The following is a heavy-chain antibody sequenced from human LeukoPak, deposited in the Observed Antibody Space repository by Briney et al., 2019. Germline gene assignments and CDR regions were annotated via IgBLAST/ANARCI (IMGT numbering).Heavy chain of an antibody. J-gene: IGHJ1*01. CDR3: ARSLYGDYGYFQH. Sequence: SATLALTCTVSGGSISSGDYYWSWIRQPPGKGLGWIWYIYYSGSTYYNPSLKSRLTISVDTSKNQFSLKLSSVTAADTAVYYCARSLYGDYGYFQHWGQGTLVTVSS. CDR2: IYYSGST. V-gene: IGHV4-30-4*01. CDR1: GGSISSGDYY. D-gene: IGHD4-17*01.